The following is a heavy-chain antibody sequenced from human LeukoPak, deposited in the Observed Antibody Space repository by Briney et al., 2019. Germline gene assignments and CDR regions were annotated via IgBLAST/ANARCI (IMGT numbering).Heavy chain of an antibody. CDR1: GFTFSSYS. CDR2: ISSSSSYI. CDR3: AKDELWFGELLSANFDY. J-gene: IGHJ4*02. Sequence: PGGSLRLSCAASGFTFSSYSMNWVRQAPGKGLEWVSSISSSSSYIYYADSVKGRFTISRDNAKNSLYLQMSSLRAEDTALYYCAKDELWFGELLSANFDYWGQGTLVTVSS. V-gene: IGHV3-21*04. D-gene: IGHD3-10*01.